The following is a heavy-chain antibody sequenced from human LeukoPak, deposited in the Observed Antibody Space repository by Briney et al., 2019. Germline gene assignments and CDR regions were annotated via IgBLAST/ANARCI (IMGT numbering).Heavy chain of an antibody. CDR1: GYTFTSYG. V-gene: IGHV1-18*01. Sequence: ASVKVSCKASGYTFTSYGISWVRQAPGQGLEWMGWISAYNGNTNYAQKLQGRVTMTTDTSTSTAYMELRSLRSDDTAVYYCARDPCSSTSCPTFDYWGQGTLVTVSS. D-gene: IGHD2-2*01. CDR3: ARDPCSSTSCPTFDY. J-gene: IGHJ4*02. CDR2: ISAYNGNT.